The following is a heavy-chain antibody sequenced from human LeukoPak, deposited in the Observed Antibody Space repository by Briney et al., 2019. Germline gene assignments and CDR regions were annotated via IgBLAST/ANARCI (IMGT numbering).Heavy chain of an antibody. CDR1: GGSISSGGYY. D-gene: IGHD2-15*01. CDR2: IYYSGST. J-gene: IGHJ4*02. Sequence: SQTLSLTCTVSGGSISSGGYYWSWIRQHPGKGLEWIGYIYYSGSTYYNPSLKSRVTISVDTSKNQFSLKLSSVTAADTAVYYCARGYCSGGSCYSDYWGQGTLVTVSS. CDR3: ARGYCSGGSCYSDY. V-gene: IGHV4-31*03.